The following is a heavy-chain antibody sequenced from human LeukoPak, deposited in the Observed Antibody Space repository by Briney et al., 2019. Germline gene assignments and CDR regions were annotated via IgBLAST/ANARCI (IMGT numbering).Heavy chain of an antibody. Sequence: GGSLRLSCAASGFTFTGYSMNWVCQAPGKGLGWVSYISISSDKIYYADSVKGRFTIYRDNAKNSLYLQMNSLRDEDTAVYYRARDCGGGSCYGPYDAFDIWGQGTMVTVSS. CDR3: ARDCGGGSCYGPYDAFDI. CDR1: GFTFTGYS. CDR2: ISISSDKI. V-gene: IGHV3-48*02. D-gene: IGHD2-15*01. J-gene: IGHJ3*02.